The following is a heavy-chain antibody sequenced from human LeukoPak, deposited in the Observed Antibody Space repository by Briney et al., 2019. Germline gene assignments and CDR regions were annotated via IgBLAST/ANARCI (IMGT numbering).Heavy chain of an antibody. V-gene: IGHV4-34*01. J-gene: IGHJ3*02. Sequence: SETLSLTCAVYGGSFTNYYWSWIRQPPGKGLEWIGEINHSGSSKYNPSLKSRVTISIDTSKNQLSLKLSSVTAADTAVYSCVRHVARAFDIWGQGTKVTVSS. CDR3: VRHVARAFDI. CDR1: GGSFTNYY. CDR2: INHSGSS.